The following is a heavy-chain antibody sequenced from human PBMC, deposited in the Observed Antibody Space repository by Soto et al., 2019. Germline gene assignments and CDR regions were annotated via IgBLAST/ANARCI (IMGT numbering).Heavy chain of an antibody. CDR2: IYYSGST. J-gene: IGHJ6*02. Sequence: PSETLSLTCTVSGGSISSGGYYWSWIRQHPGKGLEWIGYIYYSGSTYYNPSLKSRVTISVDTSKNQFSLKLSSVTAADTAVYYCAASCVGCGGFNYYGMDVRGQGTTVTVSS. CDR3: AASCVGCGGFNYYGMDV. CDR1: GGSISSGGYY. V-gene: IGHV4-31*03. D-gene: IGHD2-21*01.